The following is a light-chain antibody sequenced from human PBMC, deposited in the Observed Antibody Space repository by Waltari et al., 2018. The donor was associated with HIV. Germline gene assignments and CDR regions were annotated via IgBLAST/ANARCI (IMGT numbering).Light chain of an antibody. CDR1: QDINRR. J-gene: IGKJ5*01. CDR3: QQADSFPRN. CDR2: AAS. Sequence: DIQMTQSPSSVSASVGDRVTITCRASQDINRRLAWYQQKPGRAPKLLIYAASRLQSGVPSRFTGSGSGTDFTLNISSLQPEDFATYYCQQADSFPRNFGPGTRLEI. V-gene: IGKV1-12*01.